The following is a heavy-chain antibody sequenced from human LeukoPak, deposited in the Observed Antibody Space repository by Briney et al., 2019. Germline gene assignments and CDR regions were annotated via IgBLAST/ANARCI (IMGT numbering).Heavy chain of an antibody. V-gene: IGHV3-23*01. J-gene: IGHJ6*02. D-gene: IGHD2-21*02. CDR3: AKVTGLKVPNYGMDV. Sequence: GGSLRLSCAASGFTFSTYAMSWVRQAPGKGLEWVSAISGGIVTPYYADSVKGRFTISRDTSKHTLDLQMDSLRVEDTAIYFCAKVTGLKVPNYGMDVWGQGTTVTVSS. CDR1: GFTFSTYA. CDR2: ISGGIVTP.